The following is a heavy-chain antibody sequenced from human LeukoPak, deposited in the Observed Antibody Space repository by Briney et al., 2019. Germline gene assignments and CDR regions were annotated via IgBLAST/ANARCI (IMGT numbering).Heavy chain of an antibody. D-gene: IGHD6-6*01. CDR2: INSDWSST. CDR3: ARGGIAARRNFAY. V-gene: IGHV3-74*01. CDR1: GFTFSSYW. J-gene: IGHJ4*02. Sequence: QTGGSLRLSCAASGFTFSSYWMHWVRQAPGKGLVWVSRINSDWSSTIYADSVKGRFTISRDNAKNTLYLQMNSLRAEDTAVYYCARGGIAARRNFAYWGQGTLVTVSS.